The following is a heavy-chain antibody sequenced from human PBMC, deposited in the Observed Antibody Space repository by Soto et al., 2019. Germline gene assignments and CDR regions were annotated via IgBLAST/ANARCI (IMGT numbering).Heavy chain of an antibody. Sequence: EVQLVESGGGLVQPGGSLRLSCVASGFTFSSYSIVWVRQAPGKGLEWVSYIFTTGTTIYYADSVKGRFTVSRDNAKNSLFLLLNSRRAEDTDVYYCARDKDWAFDYWGQGTLVTVSS. CDR2: IFTTGTTI. CDR1: GFTFSSYS. V-gene: IGHV3-48*03. J-gene: IGHJ4*02. D-gene: IGHD3-9*01. CDR3: ARDKDWAFDY.